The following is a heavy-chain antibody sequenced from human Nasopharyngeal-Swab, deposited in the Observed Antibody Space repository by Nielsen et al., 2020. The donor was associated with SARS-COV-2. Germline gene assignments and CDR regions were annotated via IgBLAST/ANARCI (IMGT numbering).Heavy chain of an antibody. D-gene: IGHD3-3*01. J-gene: IGHJ5*02. Sequence: VGYIYYSGGANYNLSLKSRVTISVDTSKNQFSLKLNSVTAADTAVYYCAKYAHYDFLSGYHLGWFDPWGQGTLVTVSS. CDR2: IYYSGGA. CDR3: AKYAHYDFLSGYHLGWFDP. V-gene: IGHV4-59*01.